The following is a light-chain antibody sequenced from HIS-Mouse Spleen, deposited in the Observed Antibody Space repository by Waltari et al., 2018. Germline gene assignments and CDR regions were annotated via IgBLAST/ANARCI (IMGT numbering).Light chain of an antibody. CDR2: RNN. Sequence: QSVLTQPPSESGTPGQGVTISCSGSSSNLGSTYVYWYQQLPGTAPKLLIYRNNQRPSGVPDRFSGSKSGTSASLAISGLRSEDEADYYCAAWDDSLSGYVFGTGTKVTVL. CDR1: SSNLGSTY. V-gene: IGLV1-47*01. J-gene: IGLJ1*01. CDR3: AAWDDSLSGYV.